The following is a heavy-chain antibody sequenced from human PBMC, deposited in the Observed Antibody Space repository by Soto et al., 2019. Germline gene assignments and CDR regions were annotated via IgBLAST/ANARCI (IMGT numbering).Heavy chain of an antibody. Sequence: PSETLSLTCTVSGGSISSGDYYWSWIRQPPGKGLEWIGYIYYSGSTYYNPSLKSRVTISVDTSKNQFSLKLSSVTAADTAVYYCARGDGNPGYCSGWYGDYFDYWGQGTLVTVSS. J-gene: IGHJ4*02. D-gene: IGHD6-19*01. CDR3: ARGDGNPGYCSGWYGDYFDY. V-gene: IGHV4-30-4*01. CDR2: IYYSGST. CDR1: GGSISSGDYY.